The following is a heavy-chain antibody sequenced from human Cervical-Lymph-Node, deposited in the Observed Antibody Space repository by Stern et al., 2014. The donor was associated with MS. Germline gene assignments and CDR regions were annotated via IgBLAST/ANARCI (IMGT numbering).Heavy chain of an antibody. J-gene: IGHJ3*02. CDR1: GGSISTFY. CDR2: INYKGNT. V-gene: IGHV4-59*01. Sequence: QVQLQESGPGLVKPSETLSLTCTVSGGSISTFYWNWIRQPPGKGLEWIGQINYKGNTNYNPSLKSRVTISVDTSKNQFSLKLSSVTAADTAVYYCGRRDYYDSSGYYDDAFDIWGQGTMVTVSS. D-gene: IGHD3-22*01. CDR3: GRRDYYDSSGYYDDAFDI.